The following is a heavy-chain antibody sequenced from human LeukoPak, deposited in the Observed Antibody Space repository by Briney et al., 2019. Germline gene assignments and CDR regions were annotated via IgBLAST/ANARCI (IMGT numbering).Heavy chain of an antibody. CDR3: AREDNGYDILTGYYYYMDV. CDR1: GGSISSSSYY. Sequence: SETLSLTCTVSGGSISSSSYYWGWIRQPPGKGLEWIGRIYTSGSTNYNPSLKSRVTISVDTSKNQFSLKLSSVTAADTAVYYCAREDNGYDILTGYYYYMDVWGKGTTVTISS. D-gene: IGHD3-9*01. J-gene: IGHJ6*03. CDR2: IYTSGST. V-gene: IGHV4-61*02.